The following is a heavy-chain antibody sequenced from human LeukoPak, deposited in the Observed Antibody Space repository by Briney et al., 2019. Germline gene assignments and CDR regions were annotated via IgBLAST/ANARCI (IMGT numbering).Heavy chain of an antibody. J-gene: IGHJ4*02. CDR2: INTDGSST. CDR1: GFTFSSYW. V-gene: IGHV3-74*01. Sequence: GGSLRLSCAASGFTFSSYWMHWVRQAPGKGLVWVSRINTDGSSTSYADSVKGRFTISRDNAKNKLYLQMNSLRAEDTAVYYCARVINFYDSSGLDWGQGTLVTVSS. D-gene: IGHD3-22*01. CDR3: ARVINFYDSSGLD.